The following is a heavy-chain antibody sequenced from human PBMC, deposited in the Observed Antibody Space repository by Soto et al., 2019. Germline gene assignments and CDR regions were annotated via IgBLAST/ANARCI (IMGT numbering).Heavy chain of an antibody. V-gene: IGHV3-30*18. CDR1: GFTFSSYG. CDR2: ISYDGSNK. CDR3: AKVRPAGYYYDYNDSSYYYYGMDV. J-gene: IGHJ6*02. Sequence: GGSLRLSCAASGFTFSSYGMHWVRQAPGKGLEWVAVISYDGSNKYYADSVKGRFTISRDNSKNTLYLQMNSLRAEDTAVYYCAKVRPAGYYYDYNDSSYYYYGMDVWGQGTTVTVSS. D-gene: IGHD3-16*01.